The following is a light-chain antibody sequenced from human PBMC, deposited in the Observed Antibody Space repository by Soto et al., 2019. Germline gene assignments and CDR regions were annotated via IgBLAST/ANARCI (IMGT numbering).Light chain of an antibody. J-gene: IGLJ2*01. V-gene: IGLV2-23*03. CDR2: EGS. CDR1: SNDVGSYNL. Sequence: QSALTQPASVSGSPGQSITISCTGTSNDVGSYNLVSWYQQHPGKAPKLMIYEGSKRPSGVSNRFSGSKSDNTASLTISGLQADYEADYYCCSYAGSSTFVFGGGTKLTVL. CDR3: CSYAGSSTFV.